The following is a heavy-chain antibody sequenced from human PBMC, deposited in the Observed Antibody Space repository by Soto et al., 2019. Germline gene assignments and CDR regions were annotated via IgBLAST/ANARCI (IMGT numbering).Heavy chain of an antibody. Sequence: PGESLKISCKGSGYSFTSYWIGWVRQMPGKGLEWMGIIYPGDSDTRYSPSFQGQVTISADKSISTAYLQWSSLKASDTAMYYCARRTTIFGDQNWFDPWGQGTLVTVSS. J-gene: IGHJ5*02. V-gene: IGHV5-51*01. CDR3: ARRTTIFGDQNWFDP. CDR2: IYPGDSDT. D-gene: IGHD3-3*01. CDR1: GYSFTSYW.